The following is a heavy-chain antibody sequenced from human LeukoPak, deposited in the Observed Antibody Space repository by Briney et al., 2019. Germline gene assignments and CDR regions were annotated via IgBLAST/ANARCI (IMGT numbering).Heavy chain of an antibody. V-gene: IGHV3-9*01. D-gene: IGHD3-10*01. CDR3: AKYHYYGSGSFDAFDI. J-gene: IGHJ3*02. CDR1: GFTFVDYA. CDR2: ISWNSGSI. Sequence: GGALRLSCAASGFTFVDYAMHWVRQAPGKGLEWVSGISWNSGSIGDADSVKGRFTISRDNAKNSLYLQMNSLRAEDTAVYYCAKYHYYGSGSFDAFDIWGQGTMVTVSS.